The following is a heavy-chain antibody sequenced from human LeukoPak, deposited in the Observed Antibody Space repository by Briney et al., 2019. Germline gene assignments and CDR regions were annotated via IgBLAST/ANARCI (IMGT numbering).Heavy chain of an antibody. J-gene: IGHJ4*02. CDR1: GFTFSSYA. Sequence: GGSLRLSCAASGFTFSSYAMSWVRQAPGKGLEWVSAISGSGGSTGYADSVKGRFTISRDNPKNTLYLQMNSLRAEDTAVYYCAKDVGYGDYFFDYWGQGTLVIVSS. CDR2: ISGSGGST. CDR3: AKDVGYGDYFFDY. D-gene: IGHD4-17*01. V-gene: IGHV3-23*01.